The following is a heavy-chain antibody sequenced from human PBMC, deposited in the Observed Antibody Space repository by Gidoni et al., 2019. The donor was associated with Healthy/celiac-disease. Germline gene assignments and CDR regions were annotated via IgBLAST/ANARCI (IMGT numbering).Heavy chain of an antibody. D-gene: IGHD6-13*01. J-gene: IGHJ6*02. CDR1: GFTFSSYA. V-gene: IGHV3-23*01. Sequence: EVQLLESGGGLVQPGGSLRLSCAASGFTFSSYAMSWVRQAPGEGLEWVSAISGSGGSTYYADSVKGRFTISRDNSKNTLYLQMNSLRAEDTAVYYCAKDAYSSSWYFDYYYYGMDVWGQGTTVTVSS. CDR2: ISGSGGST. CDR3: AKDAYSSSWYFDYYYYGMDV.